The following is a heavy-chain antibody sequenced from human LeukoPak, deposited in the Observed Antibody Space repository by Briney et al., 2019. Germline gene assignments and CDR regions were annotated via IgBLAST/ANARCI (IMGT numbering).Heavy chain of an antibody. CDR1: GFTVTTNY. D-gene: IGHD3-3*01. Sequence: GGSLRLSCAPSGFTVTTNYMSWVRQAPGKGLEWVSVIYSGGSTYYADSVKGRFTISRHDSKNTLYLQMDSLRDEDTAVYYCARGEFWSGYYTGLYWGQGTLVTVSS. V-gene: IGHV3-53*04. J-gene: IGHJ4*02. CDR2: IYSGGST. CDR3: ARGEFWSGYYTGLY.